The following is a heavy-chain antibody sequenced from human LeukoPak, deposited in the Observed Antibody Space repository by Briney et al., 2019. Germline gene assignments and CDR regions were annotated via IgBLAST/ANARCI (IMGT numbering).Heavy chain of an antibody. CDR1: GFTFNNYW. V-gene: IGHV3-7*01. CDR3: AYGKTWYFDY. J-gene: IGHJ4*02. D-gene: IGHD3-10*01. Sequence: PGGSLRLSCAASGFTFNNYWMNWVRQAPGKGLEWVASIKQDGREKYYVDSVKGRFTISRDNAKNSLYLQMNSLGVEDTALYYCAYGKTWYFDYWGQGTLVTVSS. CDR2: IKQDGREK.